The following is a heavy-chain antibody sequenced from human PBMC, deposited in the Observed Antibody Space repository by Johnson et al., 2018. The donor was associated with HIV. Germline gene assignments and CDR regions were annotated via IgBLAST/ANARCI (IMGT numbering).Heavy chain of an antibody. V-gene: IGHV3-30*02. CDR2: IRYDGSNK. Sequence: QLVESGGGLIQPGGSQRLSCAASGFTFSNFGMNWVRQAPGKGLEWVAFIRYDGSNKYYADSVKGRFTISRDNSKNTLYLQMNSLRAEDTAVYYCARGIAVSNWVDIWGQGTMVTVSS. CDR3: ARGIAVSNWVDI. D-gene: IGHD6-19*01. CDR1: GFTFSNFG. J-gene: IGHJ3*02.